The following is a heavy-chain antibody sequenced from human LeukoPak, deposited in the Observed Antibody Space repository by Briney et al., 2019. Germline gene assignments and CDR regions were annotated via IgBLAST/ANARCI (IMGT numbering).Heavy chain of an antibody. Sequence: PGGSLRLSCAASGFSFSGYNMSWVRQAPGKGLXXVSSITSSSSYIYHADSVKGRFTISRDNAKNSLYLQMNSLRAEDTAVYYCARVLRDYYFDYWGQGTLVTVSS. CDR1: GFSFSGYN. CDR2: ITSSSSYI. J-gene: IGHJ4*02. V-gene: IGHV3-21*01. D-gene: IGHD3-9*01. CDR3: ARVLRDYYFDY.